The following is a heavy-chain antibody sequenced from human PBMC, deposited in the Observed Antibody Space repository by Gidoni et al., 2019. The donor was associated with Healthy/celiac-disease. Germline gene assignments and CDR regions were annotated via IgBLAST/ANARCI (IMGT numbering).Heavy chain of an antibody. Sequence: EVQLVQSGAEVKKPGESLKISCQTSGYDFTRQWIGWVRQRPGKGLEWMGIIYPGDSDTRYSPSFQGQVTISADKSISTAYLQWSSLKTSDTAMYYCARHPGSCNYGRCYSLDYWGQGTLVTVSS. D-gene: IGHD2-15*01. CDR2: IYPGDSDT. J-gene: IGHJ4*02. V-gene: IGHV5-51*01. CDR3: ARHPGSCNYGRCYSLDY. CDR1: GYDFTRQW.